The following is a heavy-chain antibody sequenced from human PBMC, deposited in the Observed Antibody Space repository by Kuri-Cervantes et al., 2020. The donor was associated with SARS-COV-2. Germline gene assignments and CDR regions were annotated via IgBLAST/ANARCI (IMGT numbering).Heavy chain of an antibody. CDR1: GYTFTSYA. CDR2: INAGNGNT. CDR3: ARDARGMDV. Sequence: ASVKVSCKASGYTFTSYAMHWVRQAPGQRLEWMGWINAGNGNTKYSQKFQGRVTMTRDTSISTAYMELSRLTSDDTAVYYCARDARGMDVWGHGTTVTVSS. V-gene: IGHV1-3*01. J-gene: IGHJ6*02.